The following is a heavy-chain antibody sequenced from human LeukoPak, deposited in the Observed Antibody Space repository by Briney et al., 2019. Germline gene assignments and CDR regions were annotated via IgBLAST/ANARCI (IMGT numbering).Heavy chain of an antibody. V-gene: IGHV4-34*01. Sequence: PSETLSLTCAVYGGSFSGYYWSWIRQPPGKGLEWIGEINHSGSTNYNPSLKSRVTISVDTSKNQFSLKLSSVTAADTAVYYCARLYTSDIKYDYWGQGTLVTVSP. J-gene: IGHJ4*02. CDR3: ARLYTSDIKYDY. CDR2: INHSGST. D-gene: IGHD6-6*01. CDR1: GGSFSGYY.